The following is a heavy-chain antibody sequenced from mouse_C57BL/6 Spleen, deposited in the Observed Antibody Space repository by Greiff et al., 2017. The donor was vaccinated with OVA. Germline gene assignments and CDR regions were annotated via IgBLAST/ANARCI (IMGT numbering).Heavy chain of an antibody. Sequence: EVMLVESGEGLVKPGGSLKLSCAASGFTFSSYAMSWVRQTPEKRLEWVAYISSGGDYIYYADTVKGRFTISRDNARNTLYLQMSSLKSEDTAMYYCTRNGNYPAWFAYWGQGTLVTVSA. CDR1: GFTFSSYA. J-gene: IGHJ3*01. CDR2: ISSGGDYI. D-gene: IGHD2-1*01. CDR3: TRNGNYPAWFAY. V-gene: IGHV5-9-1*02.